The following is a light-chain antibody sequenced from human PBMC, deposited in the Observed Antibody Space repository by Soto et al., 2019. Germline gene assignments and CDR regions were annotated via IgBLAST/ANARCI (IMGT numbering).Light chain of an antibody. V-gene: IGLV2-14*01. J-gene: IGLJ3*02. CDR1: SSDVGGYDY. CDR3: SSYTSSNTLM. Sequence: QSPLTQPASVSGSPGQSVTISCTGTSSDVGGYDYVSWYQQHPSKAPKLIIYEVSDLPSGVSNRFSGSKSGNTASLTISGLQAEDEADYYCSSYTSSNTLMFGGGTKLTVL. CDR2: EVS.